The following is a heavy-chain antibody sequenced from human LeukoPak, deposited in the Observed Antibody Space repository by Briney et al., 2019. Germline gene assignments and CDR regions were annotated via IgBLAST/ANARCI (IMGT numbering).Heavy chain of an antibody. V-gene: IGHV1-46*01. CDR2: INPSGGST. Sequence: ASVKVSCKASGYTFTSYYMHRVRQAPGQGVEWMGIINPSGGSTSYAQKFQGRVTMTRDTSTSTVYMELSSLRSEDTAVYYCARVRLELRRKISNYGMDVWGQGTTVTVSS. CDR3: ARVRLELRRKISNYGMDV. J-gene: IGHJ6*02. D-gene: IGHD1-7*01. CDR1: GYTFTSYY.